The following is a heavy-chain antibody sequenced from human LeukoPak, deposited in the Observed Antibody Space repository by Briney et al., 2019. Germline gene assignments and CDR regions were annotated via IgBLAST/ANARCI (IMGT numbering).Heavy chain of an antibody. CDR2: IYHSGST. D-gene: IGHD3-9*01. V-gene: IGHV4-34*01. Sequence: SETLSLTCAVYGGSFSGYYWSWIRQPPGKGLEWIGEIYHSGSTNYNPSLKSRVTISVDTSKNQFSLKLSSVTAADTAVYYCARGRGRGVRYFHRNYFDYWGQGTLVTVSS. CDR1: GGSFSGYY. J-gene: IGHJ4*02. CDR3: ARGRGRGVRYFHRNYFDY.